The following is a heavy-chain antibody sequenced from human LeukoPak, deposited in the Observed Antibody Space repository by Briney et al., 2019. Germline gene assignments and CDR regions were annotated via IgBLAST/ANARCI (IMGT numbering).Heavy chain of an antibody. Sequence: GGSLRLSCAASGFTFSSYGMHWVRQAPGKGLEWVAVIWYDGSNKYYADSVKGRFTISRDNSKNTLYLQMNSLRAEDTAVYYCARDRGWSYWNYYYYGMDVWGQGTTVTVSS. D-gene: IGHD1-26*01. CDR1: GFTFSSYG. V-gene: IGHV3-33*01. CDR2: IWYDGSNK. J-gene: IGHJ6*02. CDR3: ARDRGWSYWNYYYYGMDV.